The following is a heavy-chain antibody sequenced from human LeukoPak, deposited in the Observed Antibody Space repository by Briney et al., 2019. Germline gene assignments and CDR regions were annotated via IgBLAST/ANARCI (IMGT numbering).Heavy chain of an antibody. D-gene: IGHD6-13*01. CDR2: INPNSGGT. V-gene: IGHV1-2*02. Sequence: ASVKVSCKASGYTFTGYYMHWVRQAPGQGLEWMGWINPNSGGTNYAQKFQGRVTVTRDTSISTAYMELSRLRSDDTAVYYCARGSRIAAAGSHYWGQGTLVTVSS. CDR1: GYTFTGYY. CDR3: ARGSRIAAAGSHY. J-gene: IGHJ4*02.